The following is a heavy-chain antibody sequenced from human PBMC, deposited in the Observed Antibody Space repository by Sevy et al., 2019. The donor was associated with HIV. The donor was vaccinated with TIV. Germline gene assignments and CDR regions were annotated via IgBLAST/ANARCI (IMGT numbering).Heavy chain of an antibody. D-gene: IGHD6-6*01. CDR3: AREDIADRHFDY. J-gene: IGHJ4*02. V-gene: IGHV3-11*01. Sequence: GGSLRLSCAASGFTFSDYYINWIRQAPGKGLEWVSYISSSGSTIYYADSVKGRFTISRDNTKNSVYLQMNSLRVEDTAVYYYAREDIADRHFDYWGQGALVTVSS. CDR2: ISSSGSTI. CDR1: GFTFSDYY.